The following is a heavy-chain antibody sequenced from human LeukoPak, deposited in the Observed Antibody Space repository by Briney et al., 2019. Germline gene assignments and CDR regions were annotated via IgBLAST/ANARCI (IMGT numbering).Heavy chain of an antibody. V-gene: IGHV3-48*01. J-gene: IGHJ4*02. CDR3: ARDGSVTAAPIDY. Sequence: GGSLRLSCAASGFTFSSYSMNWVRQAPGKGLEWVSYISSSSSTIYYADSLKGRFTISRDDAENSLYLQMNSLRAEDTAVYYCARDGSVTAAPIDYWGQGTLVTVSS. CDR1: GFTFSSYS. D-gene: IGHD2-2*01. CDR2: ISSSSSTI.